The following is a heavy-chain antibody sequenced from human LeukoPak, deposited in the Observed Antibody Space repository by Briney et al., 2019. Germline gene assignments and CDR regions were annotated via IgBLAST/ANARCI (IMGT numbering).Heavy chain of an antibody. J-gene: IGHJ4*02. D-gene: IGHD3-3*01. CDR1: GGTFSSYA. CDR3: ARVYYRRSGYYNPFDY. Sequence: SVKVSCKASGGTFSSYAISWVRQAPGQGLEWMGGIIPIFGTANYAQKFQGRVTINADESTSTAYMELSSLRSEDTAVYYCARVYYRRSGYYNPFDYWGQGTLVTVSS. CDR2: IIPIFGTA. V-gene: IGHV1-69*13.